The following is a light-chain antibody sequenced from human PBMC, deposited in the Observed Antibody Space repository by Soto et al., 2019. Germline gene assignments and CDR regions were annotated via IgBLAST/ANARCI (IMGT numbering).Light chain of an antibody. V-gene: IGKV3-20*01. J-gene: IGKJ1*01. CDR3: QQYDSLPPWT. CDR2: GAS. CDR1: QSVSSSY. Sequence: EIVLTQSPGTLSLSPGERATLSCRASQSVSSSYLAWYQQKPGQAPRLLIYGASSRATGIPDRFSGSGSGTDFTLTISRLEPEEFAVYYCQQYDSLPPWTFGQGTKVEIK.